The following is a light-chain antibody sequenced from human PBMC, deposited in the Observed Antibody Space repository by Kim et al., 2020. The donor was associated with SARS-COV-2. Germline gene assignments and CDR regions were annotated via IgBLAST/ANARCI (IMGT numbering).Light chain of an antibody. V-gene: IGLV1-47*01. CDR2: RIN. CDR1: ISTIESNY. CDR3: ASWDDCLSGRV. Sequence: GQRFTISSSGTISTIESNYVYLYQPAPGTAPNVLISRINQRPSGFPDRFSGSKSGTSASLAISGLRSEDEADYYCASWDDCLSGRVFCGGTKLTVL. J-gene: IGLJ3*02.